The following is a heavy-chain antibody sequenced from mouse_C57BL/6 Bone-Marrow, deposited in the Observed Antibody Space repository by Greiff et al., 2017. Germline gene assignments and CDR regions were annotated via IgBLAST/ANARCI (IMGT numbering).Heavy chain of an antibody. Sequence: EVQLQQSGAELVRPGASVKLSCTASGFNIKDYYMHWVKQRPEQRLEWIGRIDPEDGDTEYAPKFQGKATMTADTSSNTAYLQLSSLTSEDTAVYYCTTRYYGSSYDWYFDVWGTGTTVTVSS. CDR2: IDPEDGDT. V-gene: IGHV14-1*01. CDR3: TTRYYGSSYDWYFDV. D-gene: IGHD1-1*01. CDR1: GFNIKDYY. J-gene: IGHJ1*03.